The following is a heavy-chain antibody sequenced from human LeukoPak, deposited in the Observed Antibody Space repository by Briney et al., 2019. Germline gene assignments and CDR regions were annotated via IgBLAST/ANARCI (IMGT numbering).Heavy chain of an antibody. Sequence: GGSLRLSCAASGFTFSSYAMSWVRQAPGKGLEWVSTISGSGGTTYYADSVEGRFTISRDNSKNTLYLQMNSLRAEDTAVYYCAKHTGYSSGWYADWGQGTLVTVSS. CDR1: GFTFSSYA. CDR2: ISGSGGTT. D-gene: IGHD6-19*01. J-gene: IGHJ4*02. CDR3: AKHTGYSSGWYAD. V-gene: IGHV3-23*01.